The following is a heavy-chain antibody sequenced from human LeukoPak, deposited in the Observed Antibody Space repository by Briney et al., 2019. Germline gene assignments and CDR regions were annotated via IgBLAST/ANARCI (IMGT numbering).Heavy chain of an antibody. J-gene: IGHJ4*02. V-gene: IGHV1-69*05. CDR1: GGTFSSYA. CDR2: IIPIFGTA. CDR3: ARGPYSSSWLDDY. Sequence: GASVKVSCKASGGTFSSYAISWVRQAPGQGLEWMGGIIPIFGTANYAQKFQGRVTMTRDTSISTAYMELSRLRSDDTAVYYCARGPYSSSWLDDYWGQGTLVTVSS. D-gene: IGHD6-13*01.